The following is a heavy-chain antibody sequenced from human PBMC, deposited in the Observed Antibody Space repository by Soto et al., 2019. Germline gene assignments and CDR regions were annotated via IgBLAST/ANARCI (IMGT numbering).Heavy chain of an antibody. CDR2: ISAYNGNT. D-gene: IGHD3-22*01. Sequence: ASVKVSCKASGYTPTSHGISWVRQAPGQGLEWMGWISAYNGNTNYAQKLQGRVTMTTDTSTSTAYMELRSLRSDDTAVYYCARDLDDYYDSSGYPVDYWGQGTLVTVSS. J-gene: IGHJ4*02. CDR3: ARDLDDYYDSSGYPVDY. V-gene: IGHV1-18*01. CDR1: GYTPTSHG.